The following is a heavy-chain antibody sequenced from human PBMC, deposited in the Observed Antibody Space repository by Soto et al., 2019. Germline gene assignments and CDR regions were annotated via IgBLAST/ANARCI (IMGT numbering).Heavy chain of an antibody. Sequence: GASVKVSCKASGYTFTSYGISWVRQAPGQGLEWMGWISAYNGNTNYAQKLQGRVTMTTDTSTSTAYMELSSLRSEDTAVYYCARVNRVTMVRGVALRQYYYYGMDVWGQGTTVTVSS. V-gene: IGHV1-18*01. J-gene: IGHJ6*02. CDR3: ARVNRVTMVRGVALRQYYYYGMDV. D-gene: IGHD3-10*01. CDR2: ISAYNGNT. CDR1: GYTFTSYG.